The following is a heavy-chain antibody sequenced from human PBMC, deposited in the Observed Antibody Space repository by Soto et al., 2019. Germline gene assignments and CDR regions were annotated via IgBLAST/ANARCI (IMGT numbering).Heavy chain of an antibody. CDR3: AKDLGYCSSARCHYYFDY. D-gene: IGHD2-2*01. Sequence: GGSLRLSCAASGFTFINYAMSWVRQAPWKGLEWVSAISGSGGSTFYADSVKGRSTISRDNSNNALYLQMNSLRAEDTAVYYCAKDLGYCSSARCHYYFDYWGQGTLVTVSS. V-gene: IGHV3-23*01. J-gene: IGHJ4*02. CDR2: ISGSGGST. CDR1: GFTFINYA.